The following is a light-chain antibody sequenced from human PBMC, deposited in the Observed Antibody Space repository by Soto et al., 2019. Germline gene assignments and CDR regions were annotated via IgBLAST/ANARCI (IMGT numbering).Light chain of an antibody. CDR1: SSDVGGYNY. J-gene: IGLJ3*02. CDR3: SSYTSSSTLV. Sequence: QSALTQPASVSGSPGQSITISCTGTSSDVGGYNYVSWYQQHPGKAPKLMIYEVSNRPSGISNRFSGSKSGNTASLTISGLQPEAEADYCCSSYTSSSTLVFGGGTKLTV. V-gene: IGLV2-14*01. CDR2: EVS.